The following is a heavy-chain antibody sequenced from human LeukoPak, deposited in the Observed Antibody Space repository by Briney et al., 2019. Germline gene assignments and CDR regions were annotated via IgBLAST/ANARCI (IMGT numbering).Heavy chain of an antibody. V-gene: IGHV3-21*01. Sequence: GGSLRLSCAASGFTFSSYSMNWVRQAPGKGLEWVSSISSSSSYIYYADSVKGRFTISRDNAKNSLYLQMNSLRAEDTAVYYCARDRGSGYYYYYYYMDVWGKGTTVTVSS. CDR3: ARDRGSGYYYYYYYMDV. CDR2: ISSSSSYI. CDR1: GFTFSSYS. D-gene: IGHD3-22*01. J-gene: IGHJ6*03.